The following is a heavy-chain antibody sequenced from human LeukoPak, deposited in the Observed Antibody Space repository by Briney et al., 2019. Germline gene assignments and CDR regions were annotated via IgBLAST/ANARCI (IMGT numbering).Heavy chain of an antibody. CDR1: GYTFTTSG. J-gene: IGHJ6*03. Sequence: ALVNVSCKASGYTFTTSGINWLRQATGQGLEWLGWMHPNSGNTGYAQKFQGRITITRNTSISTAYMELSSLRSEDTALYYCARSGGSGWYFGINSHYYYMDVWGKGTTVTVSS. V-gene: IGHV1-8*03. CDR2: MHPNSGNT. D-gene: IGHD6-19*01. CDR3: ARSGGSGWYFGINSHYYYMDV.